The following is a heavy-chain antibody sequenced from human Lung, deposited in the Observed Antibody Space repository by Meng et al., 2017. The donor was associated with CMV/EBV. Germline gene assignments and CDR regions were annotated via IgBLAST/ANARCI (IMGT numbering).Heavy chain of an antibody. V-gene: IGHV3-13*01. CDR2: IDNGGDT. J-gene: IGHJ3*02. Sequence: SCAASGFTFSSYDMHWVRQAPGKGLEWVSSIDNGGDTYYSGSVKGRFTISREDVKNSLYLQMNSLRAGDTAVYYCARGSSWFGESADAFDIWGQGTVVTVSS. D-gene: IGHD3-10*01. CDR1: GFTFSSYD. CDR3: ARGSSWFGESADAFDI.